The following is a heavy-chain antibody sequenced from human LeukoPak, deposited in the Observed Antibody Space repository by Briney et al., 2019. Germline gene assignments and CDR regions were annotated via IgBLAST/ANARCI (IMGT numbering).Heavy chain of an antibody. Sequence: PGGSLRLSCAASGFTFSSYWMGWVRQAPGKGLEWVANIKQDGSEKYYVDSVKGRFTISRDNAKNSLYLQMNSLRAEDTAVYYCARGQDTAMVHAFDYWGQGTLVTVSS. CDR1: GFTFSSYW. CDR2: IKQDGSEK. V-gene: IGHV3-7*01. CDR3: ARGQDTAMVHAFDY. D-gene: IGHD5-18*01. J-gene: IGHJ4*02.